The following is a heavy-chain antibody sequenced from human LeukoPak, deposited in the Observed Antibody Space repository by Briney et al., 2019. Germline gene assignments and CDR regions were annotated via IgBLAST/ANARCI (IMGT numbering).Heavy chain of an antibody. J-gene: IGHJ3*02. CDR2: IIPIFGTA. Sequence: ASVKVSCKASGGTFISYAISWVRQAPGQGLEWMGGIIPIFGTANYAQKFQGRVTITADESTSTAYMELSSLRSEDTAVYCCARAGNLGDYGDYDAFDIWGQGTMVTVSS. CDR3: ARAGNLGDYGDYDAFDI. D-gene: IGHD4-17*01. CDR1: GGTFISYA. V-gene: IGHV1-69*13.